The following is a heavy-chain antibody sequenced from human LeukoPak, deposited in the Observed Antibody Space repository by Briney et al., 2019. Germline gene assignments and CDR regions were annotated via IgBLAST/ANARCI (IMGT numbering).Heavy chain of an antibody. CDR1: GFSLSTSGMR. CDR3: ARTAPGLNVDV. V-gene: IGHV2-70*04. Sequence: ESGPTLVNPTQPLTLTCTFSGFSLSTSGMRVSWIRQPPGKALEWLARIDWDDDKFYSTSLKTRLTISKDTSKNQVVLTMTDMDPVDTATYYCARTAPGLNVDVWGQGTMVTVSS. D-gene: IGHD2-8*01. J-gene: IGHJ3*01. CDR2: IDWDDDK.